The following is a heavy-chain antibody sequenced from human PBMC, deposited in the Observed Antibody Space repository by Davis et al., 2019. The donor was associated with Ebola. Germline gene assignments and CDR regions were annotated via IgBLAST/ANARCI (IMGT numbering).Heavy chain of an antibody. D-gene: IGHD6-13*01. J-gene: IGHJ6*02. CDR2: ISGSGGST. Sequence: PAGSLRLSCAASGFTFSSHAMSWVRQAPGKGLEWVSAISGSGGSTYYADSVKGRFTISRDNSKNTLYLQMNSLRAEDTAVYYCAKEGARYSSSWYSEPPALYYYYGMDVWGQGTTVTVSS. V-gene: IGHV3-23*01. CDR3: AKEGARYSSSWYSEPPALYYYYGMDV. CDR1: GFTFSSHA.